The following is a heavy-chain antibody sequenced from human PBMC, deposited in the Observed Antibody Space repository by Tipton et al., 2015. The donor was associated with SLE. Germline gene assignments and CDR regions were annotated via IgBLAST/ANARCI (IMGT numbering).Heavy chain of an antibody. J-gene: IGHJ4*02. Sequence: TLSLTCTVSGFSISSYYWGWIRQPPGQGLEWLGTIYHSGTTYYNPSLKSRLTLSIDTSKNQFSLNLSSVTAADTAVYYCVRLELPATKADYWGPGTLVTVSS. CDR1: GFSISSYY. CDR2: IYHSGTT. CDR3: VRLELPATKADY. V-gene: IGHV4-38-2*02. D-gene: IGHD5-24*01.